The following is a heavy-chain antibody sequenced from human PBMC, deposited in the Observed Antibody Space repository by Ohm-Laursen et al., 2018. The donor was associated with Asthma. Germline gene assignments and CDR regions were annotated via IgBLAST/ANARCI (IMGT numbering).Heavy chain of an antibody. J-gene: IGHJ5*02. CDR2: INPNSGGT. Sequence: GASVKVSCKASGYTFTGYYMHWVRQAPGQGLEWMGRINPNSGGTNYAQKFQGRVTMTRDTSISTAYMELSRPRSDDTAVYYCARDLGYCSSTSCYGSWFGPWGQGTLVTVSS. CDR3: ARDLGYCSSTSCYGSWFGP. D-gene: IGHD2-2*03. V-gene: IGHV1-2*06. CDR1: GYTFTGYY.